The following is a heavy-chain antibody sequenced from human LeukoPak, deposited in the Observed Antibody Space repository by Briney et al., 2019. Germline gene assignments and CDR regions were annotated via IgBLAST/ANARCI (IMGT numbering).Heavy chain of an antibody. CDR3: AREGKGGGYYFDY. J-gene: IGHJ4*02. D-gene: IGHD4-23*01. CDR1: GFTVSSNY. CDR2: IYSGGST. V-gene: IGHV3-53*01. Sequence: GGSLRLSCAASGFTVSSNYMSWVRQAPGKGLEWVSVIYSGGSTYYADSVKGRFTISRDNSKNTLYLQMNSLRAEDTAVYYCAREGKGGGYYFDYWGQGTLVTVSS.